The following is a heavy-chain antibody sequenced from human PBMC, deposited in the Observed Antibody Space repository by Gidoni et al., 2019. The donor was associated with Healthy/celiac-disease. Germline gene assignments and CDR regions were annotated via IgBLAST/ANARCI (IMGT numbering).Heavy chain of an antibody. Sequence: QVQLQQWGAGLLKPSETLSLTCAVYGGSFSGYYWSWIRQPPGKGLEWIGEINHSGSTNYNPSLKSRVTISVDTSKNQFSLKLSSVTAADTAVYYCARTRVVIISNWFDPWGQGTLVTVSS. CDR2: INHSGST. CDR3: ARTRVVIISNWFDP. D-gene: IGHD3-3*01. CDR1: GGSFSGYY. J-gene: IGHJ5*02. V-gene: IGHV4-34*01.